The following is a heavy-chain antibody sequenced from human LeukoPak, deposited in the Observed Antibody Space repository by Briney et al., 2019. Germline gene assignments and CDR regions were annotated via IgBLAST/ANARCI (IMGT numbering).Heavy chain of an antibody. J-gene: IGHJ4*02. D-gene: IGHD2-15*01. CDR2: ISYDGSNK. CDR3: ATLPSCSGGSCWDY. CDR1: GFTFSSYA. Sequence: PGGSLRLSCAASGFTFSSYAMHWVRQAPGKGLEWVAVISYDGSNKYYADSVKGRFTIPRDNSKNTLYLQMNSLRAEDTAVYYCATLPSCSGGSCWDYWGQGTLVTVSS. V-gene: IGHV3-30-3*01.